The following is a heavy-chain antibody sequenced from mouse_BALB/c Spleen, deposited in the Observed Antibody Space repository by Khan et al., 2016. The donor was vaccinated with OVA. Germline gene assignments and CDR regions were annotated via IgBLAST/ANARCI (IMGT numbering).Heavy chain of an antibody. CDR2: INTYTGEP. D-gene: IGHD2-1*01. Sequence: QIQLVQFGPELKKPGETVKISCKASGYTFTNYGMNWVKQAPGNGLKWMGWINTYTGEPTYGDDLKGRFAFSLETSASTAYLQINNLKNEDTATYFCARVGNYWYFDVWGAGTTVTVSS. CDR3: ARVGNYWYFDV. V-gene: IGHV9-3-1*01. J-gene: IGHJ1*01. CDR1: GYTFTNYG.